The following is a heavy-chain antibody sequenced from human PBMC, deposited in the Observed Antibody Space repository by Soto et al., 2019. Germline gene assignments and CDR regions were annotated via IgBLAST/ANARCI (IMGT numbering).Heavy chain of an antibody. CDR3: ARGKDVASTRLDI. V-gene: IGHV3-33*01. D-gene: IGHD4-17*01. Sequence: LSYAVSWFNFIDYGRHRVLQDPGKGLEWVAVIWYDGSNKYYADSVKGRFTISRDNSKNTLYLQMNSLRAEDTVVYYCARGKDVASTRLDIWGQGTMVTVSS. CDR1: WFNFIDYG. J-gene: IGHJ3*02. CDR2: IWYDGSNK.